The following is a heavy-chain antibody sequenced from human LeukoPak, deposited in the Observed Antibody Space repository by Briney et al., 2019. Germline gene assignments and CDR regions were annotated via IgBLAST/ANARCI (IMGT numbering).Heavy chain of an antibody. Sequence: ASVKVSCKASGCTFSGYYVHWVRQATGQGLEWMGWINPNSGGTNYAQKLQGRVTMTTDTSTSTAYMELRSLRSDDTAVYYCAREGMSDDYVWGSYTYYFDYWGQGTLVTVSS. V-gene: IGHV1-2*02. D-gene: IGHD3-16*01. CDR2: INPNSGGT. CDR1: GCTFSGYY. CDR3: AREGMSDDYVWGSYTYYFDY. J-gene: IGHJ4*02.